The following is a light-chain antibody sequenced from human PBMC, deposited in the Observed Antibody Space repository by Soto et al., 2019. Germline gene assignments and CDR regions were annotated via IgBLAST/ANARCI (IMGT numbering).Light chain of an antibody. CDR2: EVS. CDR3: SSYTSSSTLV. J-gene: IGLJ2*01. V-gene: IGLV2-14*01. Sequence: QSALTQPASVSGSPGQSITISCTGTSSDVGGYKYVSWYQQHPGKAPKLMIYEVSNRPSGVSNRFSGSKSGNTASLTISGLEDEDEADYYCSSYTSSSTLVFGGGTKVTVL. CDR1: SSDVGGYKY.